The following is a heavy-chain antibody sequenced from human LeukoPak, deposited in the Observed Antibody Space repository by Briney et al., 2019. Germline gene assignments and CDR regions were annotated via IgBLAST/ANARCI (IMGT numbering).Heavy chain of an antibody. CDR3: AKESSSGYFN. CDR2: ISGSGGST. V-gene: IGHV3-23*01. Sequence: GGSLRLSCAASGFTFSSYVMNWVRQAPGKGLEWVSTISGSGGSTYYADSVKGRFTISRDNPKNTLYLEMNSLRAEDTAIYYCAKESSSGYFNWGQGTLVSVSS. CDR1: GFTFSSYV. J-gene: IGHJ4*02. D-gene: IGHD3-22*01.